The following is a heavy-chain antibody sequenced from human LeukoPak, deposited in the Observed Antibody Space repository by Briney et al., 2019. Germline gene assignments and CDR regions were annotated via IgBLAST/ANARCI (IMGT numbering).Heavy chain of an antibody. J-gene: IGHJ4*02. V-gene: IGHV1-46*01. CDR2: INPSGGST. CDR3: ASYSGSYSAFDY. D-gene: IGHD1-26*01. CDR1: GYTFTSYY. Sequence: ASVKVSCKASGYTFTSYYMHWLRQAPGQGLEWMGIINPSGGSTSYAQKFQGRDTMTRDTSTSTVYMKLSSLRSEDTAAYYCASYSGSYSAFDYWGQGTLVTVSS.